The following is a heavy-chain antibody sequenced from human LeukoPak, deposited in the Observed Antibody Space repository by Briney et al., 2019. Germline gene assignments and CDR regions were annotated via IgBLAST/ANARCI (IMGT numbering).Heavy chain of an antibody. CDR2: FDPEDGET. CDR3: ARDHRLPLDY. J-gene: IGHJ4*02. Sequence: ASVKVSCKVSGYTLTELSMHWVRQAPGKGLEWMGGFDPEDGETIYAQKFQGRVTITRDTSASTAYMELSSLRSEDTAVYYCARDHRLPLDYWGQGTLVTVSS. V-gene: IGHV1-24*01. D-gene: IGHD3-16*01. CDR1: GYTLTELS.